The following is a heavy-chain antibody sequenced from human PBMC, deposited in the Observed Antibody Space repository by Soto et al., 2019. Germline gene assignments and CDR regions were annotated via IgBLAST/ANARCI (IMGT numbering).Heavy chain of an antibody. CDR2: IFPSDSDT. J-gene: IGHJ5*02. CDR1: GYRFNSYW. CDR3: ARKDKSGYFNWFDP. V-gene: IGHV5-51*01. D-gene: IGHD3-22*01. Sequence: GASLKISCRTSGYRFNSYWIAWVRQMPGKGLEWMGIIFPSDSDTRYSPSFQGQVTISADRFTSTVFLQWASLKASDTAVYFCARKDKSGYFNWFDPWGQGTLVTVSS.